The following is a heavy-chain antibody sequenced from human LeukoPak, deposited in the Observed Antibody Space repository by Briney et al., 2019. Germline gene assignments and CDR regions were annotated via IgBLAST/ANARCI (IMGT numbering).Heavy chain of an antibody. Sequence: SETLSLTCAVYAESYSHYYWTWIRQAPGKGLEWLGEINHRGTTNFNLSLKSRATISVGTSKHQFSLKLTSVSAADTAVYYCATMSPNGYTGLIGAVVGYFENWGQGTLVTVSS. CDR2: INHRGTT. CDR1: AESYSHYY. D-gene: IGHD3-16*01. V-gene: IGHV4-34*01. CDR3: ATMSPNGYTGLIGAVVGYFEN. J-gene: IGHJ4*02.